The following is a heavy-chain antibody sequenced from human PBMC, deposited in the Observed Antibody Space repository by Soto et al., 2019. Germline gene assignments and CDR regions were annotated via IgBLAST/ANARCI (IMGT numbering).Heavy chain of an antibody. Sequence: GESLKISCKGSGYSFTSYWIGWVRQMPGKGLEWMGIIYPGDSDTRYSPSFQGQVTISADKSISTAYLQWSSLKASDTAMYYCARHHSGSYRNYYYYGMDVWGQGTTVTVSS. CDR2: IYPGDSDT. D-gene: IGHD1-26*01. CDR3: ARHHSGSYRNYYYYGMDV. J-gene: IGHJ6*02. V-gene: IGHV5-51*01. CDR1: GYSFTSYW.